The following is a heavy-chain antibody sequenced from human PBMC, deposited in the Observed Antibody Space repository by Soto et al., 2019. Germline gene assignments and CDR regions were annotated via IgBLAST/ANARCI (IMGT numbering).Heavy chain of an antibody. CDR3: AKDGNPIPYLTGYYRLGWFDP. CDR2: ISGSGGST. V-gene: IGHV3-23*01. Sequence: PGGSLRLSCAASGFTFSSYWMSWVRQAPGKGLERVSAISGSGGSTYYADSVKGRFTISRDNSKNTLYLQMNSLRAEDTAVYYCAKDGNPIPYLTGYYRLGWFDPWGQGTLVTVSS. CDR1: GFTFSSYW. J-gene: IGHJ5*02. D-gene: IGHD3-9*01.